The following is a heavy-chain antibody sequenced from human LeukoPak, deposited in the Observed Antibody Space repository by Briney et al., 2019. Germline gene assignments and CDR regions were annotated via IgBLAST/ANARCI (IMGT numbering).Heavy chain of an antibody. J-gene: IGHJ4*02. V-gene: IGHV3-23*01. CDR1: GFTFSSYA. CDR3: ARSIAARPRNFDY. CDR2: ISGSGGST. Sequence: GGSLRLSCAASGFTFSSYAMSWVRQAPGKGLEWVSAISGSGGSTYYADSVKGRFTTSRDNSKNMLYLQMNSLRAEDTAVYYCARSIAARPRNFDYWGQGTLVTVSS. D-gene: IGHD6-6*01.